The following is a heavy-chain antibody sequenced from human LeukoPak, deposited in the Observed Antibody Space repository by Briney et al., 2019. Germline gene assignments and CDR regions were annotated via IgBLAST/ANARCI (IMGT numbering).Heavy chain of an antibody. V-gene: IGHV3-21*01. J-gene: IGHJ4*02. CDR3: ARDPLRYLRVGHYDY. CDR1: GFTFSISA. D-gene: IGHD3-9*01. Sequence: GGSLRLSCAVSGFTFSISAMNWVRQVPGKGLEWVSSIDYDSSHIYYAASVRGRFTISRDNARNSVYLQMNSLRVEDTAVYYCARDPLRYLRVGHYDYWGQGTLVAVSS. CDR2: IDYDSSHI.